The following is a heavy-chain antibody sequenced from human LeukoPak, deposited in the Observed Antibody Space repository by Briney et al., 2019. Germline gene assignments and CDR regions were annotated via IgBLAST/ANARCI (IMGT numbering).Heavy chain of an antibody. J-gene: IGHJ6*02. CDR3: ARIQVNWYGEVTPLSPPNYGMDV. Sequence: ASVKVSCKASGYTFTDDGISWVRQAPGQGLEWMGWISPYNGNTKYADKVLGRVTMSTDISTTTAYMELRGLRSDDTAVYYCARIQVNWYGEVTPLSPPNYGMDVWGQGTTVIVSS. CDR1: GYTFTDDG. CDR2: ISPYNGNT. D-gene: IGHD3-10*01. V-gene: IGHV1-18*01.